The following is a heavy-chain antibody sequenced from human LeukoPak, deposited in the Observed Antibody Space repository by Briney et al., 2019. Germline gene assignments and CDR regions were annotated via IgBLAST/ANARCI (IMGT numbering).Heavy chain of an antibody. CDR1: GGSISSYY. CDR2: IYYSGST. D-gene: IGHD3-3*01. J-gene: IGHJ3*02. CDR3: ARAQYYDFWSSYRQDAFDI. V-gene: IGHV4-59*08. Sequence: PSETLSLTCTVSGGSISSYYWSWIRQPPGKGLEWIGYIYYSGSTNYNPSLKSRVTISVDTSKNQFSLKLSSVTAADTAVYYCARAQYYDFWSSYRQDAFDIWGQGTMVTVSS.